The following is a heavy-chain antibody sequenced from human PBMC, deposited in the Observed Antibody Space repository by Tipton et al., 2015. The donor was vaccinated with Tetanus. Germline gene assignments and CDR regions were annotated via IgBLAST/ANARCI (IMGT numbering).Heavy chain of an antibody. Sequence: RSLRLSCAASGFTFSNHGMHWVRQVPGKGPEWVGVVWYDGSSRDSVKGRFTISRDNSKNMLYLQMNSLRAEDTATYFCARDRFKLGILDYWGQGTSVLVSS. D-gene: IGHD3-16*01. CDR1: GFTFSNHG. J-gene: IGHJ4*02. V-gene: IGHV3-33*01. CDR2: VWYDGS. CDR3: ARDRFKLGILDY.